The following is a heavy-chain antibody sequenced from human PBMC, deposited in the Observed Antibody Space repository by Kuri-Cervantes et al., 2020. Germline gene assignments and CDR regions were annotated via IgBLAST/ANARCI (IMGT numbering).Heavy chain of an antibody. CDR1: GYIFTSYA. J-gene: IGHJ5*02. Sequence: GASLKTSCAASGYIFTSYAMHWVRQAPGQRREGVGWINAGNGNTKYHQKYQGRVTITKDTSASTAYMEMSSLRSEDTAVYYCARDSEYYDILTGYRPYNWFDPWGQGTLVTVSS. CDR2: INAGNGNT. V-gene: IGHV1-3*01. D-gene: IGHD3-9*01. CDR3: ARDSEYYDILTGYRPYNWFDP.